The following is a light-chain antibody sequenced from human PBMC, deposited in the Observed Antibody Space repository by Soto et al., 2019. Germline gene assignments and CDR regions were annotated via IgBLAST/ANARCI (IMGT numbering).Light chain of an antibody. CDR1: ERLTGN. V-gene: IGKV3-15*01. J-gene: IGKJ1*01. CDR2: EVS. Sequence: EIVMTQSPATLSLSPGERATLSCRASERLTGNLAWYQHRPGQAPRLLIYEVSTRATYIPARFSGRGSRTEFTHTISSLQSEDSAVYYCQQYQDWPRTFGQGTKVDIK. CDR3: QQYQDWPRT.